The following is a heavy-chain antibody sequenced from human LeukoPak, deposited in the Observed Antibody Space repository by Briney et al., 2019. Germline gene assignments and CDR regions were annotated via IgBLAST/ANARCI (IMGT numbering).Heavy chain of an antibody. Sequence: GGSLRLSCAASGFTFSSYGMHWVRQAPGKGLEWVAVIWYDGSNKYYADSVKGQFTISRDNSKNTLYLQMNSLRAEDTAVYYCAGDNDSSGYPYYFDYWGQGTLVTVSS. D-gene: IGHD3-22*01. CDR2: IWYDGSNK. CDR3: AGDNDSSGYPYYFDY. J-gene: IGHJ4*02. CDR1: GFTFSSYG. V-gene: IGHV3-33*01.